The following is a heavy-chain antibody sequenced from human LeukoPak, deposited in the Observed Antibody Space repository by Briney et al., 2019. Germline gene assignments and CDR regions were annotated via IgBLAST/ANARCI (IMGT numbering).Heavy chain of an antibody. CDR3: AREDSSGYYYFDY. CDR2: INAYNGNT. Sequence: ASVTVSCTASGYTFTSYGISWVRQAPGQGLEWMGWINAYNGNTNYAQKLQGRVTMTTDTSTSTAYMELRSLRSDDTAVYYCAREDSSGYYYFDYWGQGTLVTVSS. J-gene: IGHJ4*02. CDR1: GYTFTSYG. D-gene: IGHD3-22*01. V-gene: IGHV1-18*01.